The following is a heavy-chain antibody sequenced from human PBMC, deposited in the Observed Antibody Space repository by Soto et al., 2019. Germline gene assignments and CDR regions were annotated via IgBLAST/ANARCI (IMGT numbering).Heavy chain of an antibody. CDR2: INAGNGNT. J-gene: IGHJ4*02. Sequence: ASVKVSCKASGYTFTSYAMHWVRQAPGQRLEWMGWINAGNGNTKYSQKFQGRVTITRDTSASTAYMELSSLRSEDTAVYYCATLPSPLLLWFGELLFFDYWGQGILVTVSS. V-gene: IGHV1-3*01. D-gene: IGHD3-10*01. CDR1: GYTFTSYA. CDR3: ATLPSPLLLWFGELLFFDY.